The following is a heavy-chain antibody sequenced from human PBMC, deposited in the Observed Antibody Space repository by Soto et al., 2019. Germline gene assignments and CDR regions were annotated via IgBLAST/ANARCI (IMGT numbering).Heavy chain of an antibody. CDR1: GYTFTTYY. Sequence: DSVKVSCKASGYTFTTYYIHWVRQAPGQGLEWVGWINPNNGGTNSAQKFQGRVNMTRDTSTNTAYMELSSLRSDDTAIYFCARGPFLIQLWFDRLEHWGQGIHVSVSS. CDR3: ARGPFLIQLWFDRLEH. CDR2: INPNNGGT. J-gene: IGHJ4*02. D-gene: IGHD5-18*01. V-gene: IGHV1-2*02.